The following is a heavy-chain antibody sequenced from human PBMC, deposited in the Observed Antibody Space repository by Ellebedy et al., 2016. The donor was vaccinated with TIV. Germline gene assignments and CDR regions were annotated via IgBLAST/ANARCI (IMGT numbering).Heavy chain of an antibody. J-gene: IGHJ4*02. CDR1: GFPVSSNY. D-gene: IGHD1-26*01. V-gene: IGHV3-66*04. CDR2: IYSGGAT. Sequence: GGSLRLSXAASGFPVSSNYMSWVRQAPGRGLEWVSLIYSGGATHYADSVKGRFTVSRDSSNNTLSLEMSSLRVEDTAIYFCARQSRVGATPLDSWGQGTLVTVSS. CDR3: ARQSRVGATPLDS.